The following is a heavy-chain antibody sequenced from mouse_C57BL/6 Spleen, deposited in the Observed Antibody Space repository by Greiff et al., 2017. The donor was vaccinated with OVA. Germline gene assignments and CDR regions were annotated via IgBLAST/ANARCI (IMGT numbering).Heavy chain of an antibody. D-gene: IGHD1-1*01. Sequence: QVQLKESGAELARPGASVKLSCKASGYTFTSYGISWVKQRTGQGLEWIGEIYPRSGNTYYNEKFKGKATLTADKSSSTAYMELRSLTSEDSAVYFCAREPPPITTVVVPGDYWGQGTTLTVSS. V-gene: IGHV1-81*01. CDR3: AREPPPITTVVVPGDY. CDR1: GYTFTSYG. J-gene: IGHJ2*01. CDR2: IYPRSGNT.